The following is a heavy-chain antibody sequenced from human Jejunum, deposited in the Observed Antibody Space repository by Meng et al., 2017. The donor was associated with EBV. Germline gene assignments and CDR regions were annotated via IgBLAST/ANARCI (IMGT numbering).Heavy chain of an antibody. D-gene: IGHD3-10*01. J-gene: IGHJ1*01. CDR1: GASISSSSYY. V-gene: IGHV4-39*07. Sequence: HLQLLESRPGLANPCETLPLTCIRSGASISSSSYYWGWLRQPPGKGLEWIGSIYYSGSTYYNPSLKSRVTISVDTSKNQFFLKLSSVTAADTAVYHCLRGSGGSVWGQGTLVTVSS. CDR2: IYYSGST. CDR3: LRGSGGSV.